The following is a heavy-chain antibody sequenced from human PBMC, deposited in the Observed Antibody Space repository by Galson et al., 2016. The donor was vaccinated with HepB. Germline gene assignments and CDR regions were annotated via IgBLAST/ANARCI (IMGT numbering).Heavy chain of an antibody. CDR3: ASSGGYAEHFQH. CDR2: IWYDGSNK. Sequence: SLRLSCAASGFTFSNYGMHWVRQAPGKGLEWVAVIWYDGSNKNYADSVKGRFTISRDNSKNTLYLQLNSLRAEDTAVYYCASSGGYAEHFQHWGQGTLVTVSS. D-gene: IGHD3-10*01. J-gene: IGHJ1*01. V-gene: IGHV3-33*01. CDR1: GFTFSNYG.